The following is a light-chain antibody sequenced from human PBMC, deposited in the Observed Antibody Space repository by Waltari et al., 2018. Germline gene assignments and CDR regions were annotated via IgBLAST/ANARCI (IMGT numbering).Light chain of an antibody. V-gene: IGLV2-11*01. Sequence: QSALTQPRSVSGSPGQSVTISCTGTSSDIGSNYSFVSWYQQHPGKAPKPVIYDVSVRPLGVPGRFSGSKSGNTDSLTISGLQSEDEAEYYCCSYAGSHVLLGGGTKLTVL. CDR1: SSDIGSNYS. J-gene: IGLJ2*01. CDR2: DVS. CDR3: CSYAGSHVL.